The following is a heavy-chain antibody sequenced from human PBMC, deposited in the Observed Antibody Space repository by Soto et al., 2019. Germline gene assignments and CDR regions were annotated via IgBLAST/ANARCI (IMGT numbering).Heavy chain of an antibody. Sequence: SETLSLTCAISGGSINSGGYYWSWIRQHPGKGLEWIGYIYYSGSSNHNPSLKSRVTISVDTSKNQFSLKLSSVTAADTAVYYCARGGDWFDFWGQGTLVTVSS. V-gene: IGHV4-31*11. CDR3: ARGGDWFDF. J-gene: IGHJ5*01. CDR1: GGSINSGGYY. CDR2: IYYSGSS.